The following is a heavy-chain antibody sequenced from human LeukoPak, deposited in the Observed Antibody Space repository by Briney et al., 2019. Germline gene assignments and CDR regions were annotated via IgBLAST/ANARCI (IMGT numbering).Heavy chain of an antibody. CDR3: ARGHYYDSSGYYDY. V-gene: IGHV1-8*03. Sequence: ASVKVSCKASGYTFTGYYMHWVRQAPGQGLEWMGWMNPNSGNTGYAQKFQGRVTITRNTSISTAYMELSSLRSEDTAVYYCARGHYYDSSGYYDYWGQGTLVTVSS. CDR1: GYTFTGYY. CDR2: MNPNSGNT. D-gene: IGHD3-22*01. J-gene: IGHJ4*02.